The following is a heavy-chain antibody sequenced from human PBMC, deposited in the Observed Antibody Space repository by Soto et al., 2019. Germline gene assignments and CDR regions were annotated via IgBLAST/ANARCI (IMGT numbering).Heavy chain of an antibody. CDR3: ARRLDGYNWYYFDY. J-gene: IGHJ4*02. Sequence: ASVKVSCKASGGTFSSYAISWVRQAPGQGLEWMGGIIPIFGTANYAQKFQGRVTITADKSTSTAYMELSSLRSEDTAVYYCARRLDGYNWYYFDYWGQGTLVTVSS. CDR2: IIPIFGTA. D-gene: IGHD5-12*01. V-gene: IGHV1-69*06. CDR1: GGTFSSYA.